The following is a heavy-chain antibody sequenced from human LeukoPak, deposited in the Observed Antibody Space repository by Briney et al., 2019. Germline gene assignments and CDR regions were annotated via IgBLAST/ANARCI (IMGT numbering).Heavy chain of an antibody. Sequence: SVTVSFMSSVCTFISYAISWVRQAPAQGLEWMGRIIPIFGTANYAQKFQGRVTITADKSTSTAYMELSSLRSEDTAVYYCARDGVVVSRAFDIWGQGTMVTVSS. V-gene: IGHV1-69*06. J-gene: IGHJ3*02. CDR1: VCTFISYA. D-gene: IGHD2-15*01. CDR3: ARDGVVVSRAFDI. CDR2: IIPIFGTA.